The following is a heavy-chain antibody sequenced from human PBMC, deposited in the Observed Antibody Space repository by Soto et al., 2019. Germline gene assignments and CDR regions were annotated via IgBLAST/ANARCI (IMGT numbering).Heavy chain of an antibody. CDR1: GFTFSSYA. Sequence: GGSLRISCAASGFTFSSYAMSWVRQAPGKGLECVSAICGSGGSTYYADSVKGRFTISRDNSKNTLYLQMNSLRAEDTAVYYCAKDQQPGQWLVISYYYVMDVWGQGTTVTVSS. D-gene: IGHD6-19*01. CDR2: ICGSGGST. CDR3: AKDQQPGQWLVISYYYVMDV. V-gene: IGHV3-23*01. J-gene: IGHJ6*02.